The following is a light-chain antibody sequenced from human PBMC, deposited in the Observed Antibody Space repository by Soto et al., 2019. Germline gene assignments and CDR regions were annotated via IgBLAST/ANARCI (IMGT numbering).Light chain of an antibody. J-gene: IGKJ1*01. CDR2: KAS. V-gene: IGKV1-5*03. Sequence: DIQMTQSPSTLSASVGDSVTITCRARQSISNWLAWSQPKPGKAPNLLFNKASSLESGVSSRLSGSGSGTEFSLIISRVQPDDDATNVSQQCHSYSLTFGQGIKVKI. CDR1: QSISNW. CDR3: QQCHSYSLT.